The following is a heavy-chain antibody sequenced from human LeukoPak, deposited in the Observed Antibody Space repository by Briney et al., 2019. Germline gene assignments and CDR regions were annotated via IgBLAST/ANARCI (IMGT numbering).Heavy chain of an antibody. CDR3: ARGIPVSGLVDY. Sequence: PGGSLRLSCTTSGINFSNSWMSWVRPTPGRGLEWVANIKQDGDEKYYVDSVKGRFTLSRDNAKNSVSLQMNSLRTEDTAVYYCARGIPVSGLVDYWGQGTLVTVSS. CDR2: IKQDGDEK. J-gene: IGHJ4*02. V-gene: IGHV3-7*04. CDR1: GINFSNSW. D-gene: IGHD6-19*01.